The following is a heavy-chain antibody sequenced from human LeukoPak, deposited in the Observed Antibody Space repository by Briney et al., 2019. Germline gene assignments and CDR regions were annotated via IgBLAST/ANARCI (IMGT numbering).Heavy chain of an antibody. J-gene: IGHJ4*02. Sequence: ASVKVSCKASGYPFTSFCIYWVRQAPGQGLEWLGWISAYNGGTSYGQRLLDRVTMTIDTSTSTAFLDLRSLRYDDTAVYWCARAQSDWPPYIDYWGQGTLVTVSS. V-gene: IGHV1-18*04. D-gene: IGHD3-9*01. CDR3: ARAQSDWPPYIDY. CDR1: GYPFTSFC. CDR2: ISAYNGGT.